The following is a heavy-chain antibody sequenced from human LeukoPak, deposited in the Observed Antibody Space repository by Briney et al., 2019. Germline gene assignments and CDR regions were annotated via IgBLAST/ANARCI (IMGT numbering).Heavy chain of an antibody. V-gene: IGHV3-48*01. CDR1: GFNFNGYS. J-gene: IGHJ4*02. CDR3: VRGGCGTNCPSHYFDY. D-gene: IGHD4/OR15-4a*01. CDR2: IDNDNNPI. Sequence: GGSLRLFCAASGFNFNGYSINWVRQAPGKGLEWITYIDNDNNPIEYADSVKGRLIVSRDNSKNSVYLQLNSLRSDDTAVYYCVRGGCGTNCPSHYFDYWGQGTLVTVSS.